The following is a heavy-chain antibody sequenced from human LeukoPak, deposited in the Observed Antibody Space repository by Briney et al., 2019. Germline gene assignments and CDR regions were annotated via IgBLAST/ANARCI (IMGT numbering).Heavy chain of an antibody. J-gene: IGHJ6*03. CDR3: ARETGTATVGYYYYMDV. CDR1: GFTFTSSA. V-gene: IGHV1-58*01. Sequence: GTSVKVSCKASGFTFTSSAVQWVRQARGQRLEWIGWIVVGSGNTNYAQKFQERVTITRDMSTSTAYMELSSLRSEDTAVYYCARETGTATVGYYYYMDVWGKGTTVTVSS. CDR2: IVVGSGNT. D-gene: IGHD4-23*01.